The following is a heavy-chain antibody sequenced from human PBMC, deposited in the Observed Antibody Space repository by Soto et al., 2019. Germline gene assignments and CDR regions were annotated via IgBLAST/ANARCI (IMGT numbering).Heavy chain of an antibody. CDR2: ISAYNGNT. CDR3: ARDMGSGSYYPFHYYYYYGMDV. V-gene: IGHV1-18*01. Sequence: ASVKVSCKASGYTFTSYGISWARQAPGQGLEWMGWISAYNGNTNYAQKLQGRVTMTTDTSTSTAYMELRSLRSDDTAVYYCARDMGSGSYYPFHYYYYYGMDVWGQGTTVTVSS. D-gene: IGHD3-10*01. J-gene: IGHJ6*02. CDR1: GYTFTSYG.